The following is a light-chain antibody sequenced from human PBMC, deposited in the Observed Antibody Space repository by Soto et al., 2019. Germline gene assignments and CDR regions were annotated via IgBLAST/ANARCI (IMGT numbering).Light chain of an antibody. Sequence: ENVLTQSPATLSLSPGEGATLSRRASQSINTYLAWYQQKPGQAPRLLIYDASKRATGIPARFSGSGSGTNFTPTISSLEPEDFAVYYCQQRRSWQVTFGQGTRLEIK. CDR1: QSINTY. V-gene: IGKV3D-11*02. CDR2: DAS. J-gene: IGKJ5*01. CDR3: QQRRSWQVT.